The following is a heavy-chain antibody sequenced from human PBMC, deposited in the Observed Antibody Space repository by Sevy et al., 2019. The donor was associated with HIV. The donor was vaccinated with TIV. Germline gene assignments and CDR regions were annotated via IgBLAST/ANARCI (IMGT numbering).Heavy chain of an antibody. V-gene: IGHV1-18*01. CDR2: ISAYNGNT. Sequence: ASVKVSCKASGYTFTSYGISWVRQAPGQGLEWMGWISAYNGNTNYAQKLQGRVTMTTDTSTSTAYMELMSLRSDDTAVYYCARAMRGIVLGDYWGQGTLVTVSS. CDR3: ARAMRGIVLGDY. J-gene: IGHJ4*02. CDR1: GYTFTSYG. D-gene: IGHD2-2*01.